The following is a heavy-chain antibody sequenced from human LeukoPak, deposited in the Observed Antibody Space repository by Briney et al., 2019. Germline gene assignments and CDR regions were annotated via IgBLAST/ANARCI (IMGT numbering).Heavy chain of an antibody. Sequence: VASVKVSCKASGGTFSSYAISWVRQAPGQGLEWMGGIIPIFGTANCAQKFQGRVTITADESTSTAYMELSSLRSEDTAVYYCARDAGIAVAGFYYYYYGMDVWGQGTTVTVPS. CDR2: IIPIFGTA. CDR3: ARDAGIAVAGFYYYYYGMDV. D-gene: IGHD6-19*01. J-gene: IGHJ6*02. V-gene: IGHV1-69*13. CDR1: GGTFSSYA.